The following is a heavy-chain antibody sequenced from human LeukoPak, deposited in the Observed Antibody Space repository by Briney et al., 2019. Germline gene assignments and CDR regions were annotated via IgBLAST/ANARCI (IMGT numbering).Heavy chain of an antibody. CDR3: VKDRGVGDLRPYYFDY. CDR1: GFTVSSKY. J-gene: IGHJ4*02. D-gene: IGHD2-21*01. V-gene: IGHV3-53*05. Sequence: PGGSLRLSCAASGFTVSSKYMSWVRQAPGKGLEWVSVIYSGGSTYYADSVKDRFTISRDNSKNTLYLQMSSLRAEDTAVYYCVKDRGVGDLRPYYFDYWGQGTLVTVSS. CDR2: IYSGGST.